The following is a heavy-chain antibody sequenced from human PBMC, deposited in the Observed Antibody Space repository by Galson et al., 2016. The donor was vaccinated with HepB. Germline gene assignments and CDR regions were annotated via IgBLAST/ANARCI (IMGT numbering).Heavy chain of an antibody. CDR3: ARDGYYYGMDV. CDR2: VYYSGST. Sequence: SETLSLTCIVSGGSISRYYWSWIRQSPGKGLEWLGYVYYSGSTNYNPSLRSRVTISADTSKNQVSLTLTTVTAADTAVYYCARDGYYYGMDVWGQGTTVTVSS. V-gene: IGHV4-59*01. J-gene: IGHJ6*02. CDR1: GGSISRYY.